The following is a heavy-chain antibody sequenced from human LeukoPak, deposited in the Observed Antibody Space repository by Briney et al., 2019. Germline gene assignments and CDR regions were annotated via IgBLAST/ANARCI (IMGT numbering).Heavy chain of an antibody. J-gene: IGHJ4*02. CDR2: INPNSGDT. D-gene: IGHD2-2*01. Sequence: ASVKVSCKASGYTFTAYSMHWVRQAPGQGLEYMGWINPNSGDTNYAQKFQGRVTMTRDTSMSTAYMEVSGLRFDDTAVYYCARDGEVRQGHCSTTSCPVDYWGQGTLITASS. V-gene: IGHV1-2*02. CDR3: ARDGEVRQGHCSTTSCPVDY. CDR1: GYTFTAYS.